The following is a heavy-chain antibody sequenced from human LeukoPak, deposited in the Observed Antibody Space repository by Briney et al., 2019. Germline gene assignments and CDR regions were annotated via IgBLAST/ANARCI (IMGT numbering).Heavy chain of an antibody. V-gene: IGHV3-7*01. Sequence: GGSLRLSCAASGFTFSSYAMSWVRQAPGKGLEWVANINEDGNKKYFVDSVKGRFSISRDNAKNSLYLQMNSLRAEDTAAYYCARGGHVDYCGQGTLVTVSS. CDR3: ARGGHVDY. D-gene: IGHD3-16*01. J-gene: IGHJ4*02. CDR1: GFTFSSYA. CDR2: INEDGNKK.